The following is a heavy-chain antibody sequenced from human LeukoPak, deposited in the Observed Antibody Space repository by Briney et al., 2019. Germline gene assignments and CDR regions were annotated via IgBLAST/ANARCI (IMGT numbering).Heavy chain of an antibody. V-gene: IGHV3-43*01. CDR2: ISWDGGST. CDR1: GFTFDDYT. Sequence: QAGGSLRLSCAASGFTFDDYTMHWVRQAPGKGLEWVSLISWDGGSTYYADSVKGRFTISRDNSKNSLYLQMNSLRTEDTALYYCAKAQGYCSSTSCLKPVPFDYWGQGTLVTVSS. D-gene: IGHD2-2*01. J-gene: IGHJ4*02. CDR3: AKAQGYCSSTSCLKPVPFDY.